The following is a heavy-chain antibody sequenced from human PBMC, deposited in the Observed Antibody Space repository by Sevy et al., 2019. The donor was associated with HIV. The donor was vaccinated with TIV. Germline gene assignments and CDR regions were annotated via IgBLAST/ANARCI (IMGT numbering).Heavy chain of an antibody. CDR3: AKVTRGYYYDSSGGFDP. J-gene: IGHJ5*02. Sequence: GGSLRLSCAASGFTFSSYGMHWVRQAPGKGLEWVAFIRYDGSNKDYADTVKGRFTISRDNSKNTLSLQINNLRAEDTAVYYCAKVTRGYYYDSSGGFDPWGQGTLVSVSS. D-gene: IGHD3-22*01. V-gene: IGHV3-30*02. CDR1: GFTFSSYG. CDR2: IRYDGSNK.